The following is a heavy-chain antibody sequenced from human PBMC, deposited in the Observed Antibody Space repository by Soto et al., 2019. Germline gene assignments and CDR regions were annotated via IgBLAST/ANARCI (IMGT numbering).Heavy chain of an antibody. V-gene: IGHV3-23*01. CDR1: GFTFSSYA. Sequence: GGSLRLSCAASGFTFSSYAMSWVLQAPGKGLEWVSAISGSGGSTYYADSVKGRFTISRDNSKNTLYLQMNSLRAEDTAVYYCAKALPNRDYYDSSGPLLWSFFDYWGQGTLVTVSS. D-gene: IGHD3-22*01. J-gene: IGHJ4*02. CDR3: AKALPNRDYYDSSGPLLWSFFDY. CDR2: ISGSGGST.